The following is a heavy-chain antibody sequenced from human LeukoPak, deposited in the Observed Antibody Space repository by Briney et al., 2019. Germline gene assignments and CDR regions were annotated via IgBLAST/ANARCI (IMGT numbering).Heavy chain of an antibody. V-gene: IGHV1-69*05. CDR1: GGTFSSYA. CDR3: ARLSTAMVIEYYFDY. Sequence: ASVKVSCKASGGTFSSYAISWVRQAPGQGLEWMGGIIPIFRTANYAQKFQGRVTMTTDESTGTAYMELSSLRSEDTAVYYCARLSTAMVIEYYFDYWGQGTLDTVSS. J-gene: IGHJ4*02. CDR2: IIPIFRTA. D-gene: IGHD5-18*01.